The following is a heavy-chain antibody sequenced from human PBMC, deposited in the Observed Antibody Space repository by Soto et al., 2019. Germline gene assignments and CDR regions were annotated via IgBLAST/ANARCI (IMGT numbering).Heavy chain of an antibody. Sequence: SVKVSCKASGGTFSSYAISWVRQAPGQGLEWMGGIIPIFGTANYAQKFQGRVTITADESTSTAYMELSSLRSEDTAVYFCAGKPNALSYFDYWGQGAPVTVSS. J-gene: IGHJ4*02. CDR2: IIPIFGTA. CDR3: AGKPNALSYFDY. CDR1: GGTFSSYA. D-gene: IGHD2-8*01. V-gene: IGHV1-69*13.